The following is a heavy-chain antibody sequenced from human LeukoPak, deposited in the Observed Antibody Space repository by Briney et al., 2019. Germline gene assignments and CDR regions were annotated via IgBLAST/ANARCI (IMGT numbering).Heavy chain of an antibody. J-gene: IGHJ4*02. D-gene: IGHD3-22*01. V-gene: IGHV3-7*03. CDR1: GFSFNNYW. CDR2: LNKDGSLK. CDR3: ARAGYYYDSSGYYYFDY. Sequence: GGSLRLSCEASGFSFNNYWMSWVRQAPGEGLEWVANLNKDGSLKYYVASVKGRFTISRDNARNSLYLQMNSLRAEDTALYYCARAGYYYDSSGYYYFDYWGQGTLVTVSP.